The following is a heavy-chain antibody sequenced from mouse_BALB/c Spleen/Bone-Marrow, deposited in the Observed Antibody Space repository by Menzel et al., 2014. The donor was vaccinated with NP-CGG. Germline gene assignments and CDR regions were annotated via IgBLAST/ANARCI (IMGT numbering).Heavy chain of an antibody. CDR1: GFNIKDTY. D-gene: IGHD2-4*01. CDR3: AGFGITKEEGYYYAMDY. Sequence: VQLQQSGAELVKPGASVKLSCTASGFNIKDTYMHWVKQRPEQDLEWIGRIDPANGNTKYDPKFQGKATITADTSSNTAYLQLSSLTSEDTAVYYCAGFGITKEEGYYYAMDYWGQGTSVTVSS. J-gene: IGHJ4*01. V-gene: IGHV14-3*02. CDR2: IDPANGNT.